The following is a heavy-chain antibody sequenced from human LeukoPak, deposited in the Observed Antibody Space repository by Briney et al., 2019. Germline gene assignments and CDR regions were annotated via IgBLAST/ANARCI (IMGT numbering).Heavy chain of an antibody. CDR2: INHSGST. V-gene: IGHV4-34*01. D-gene: IGHD3-22*01. Sequence: PSETLSLTCAVYGGSFSGYYWSWIRQPPGKVLGWIGEINHSGSTNYNPSLKSRVTISVDTSKNQFSLKLSSVTAADTAVYYCASGSSGRNWFDPWGQGTLVTVSS. J-gene: IGHJ5*02. CDR3: ASGSSGRNWFDP. CDR1: GGSFSGYY.